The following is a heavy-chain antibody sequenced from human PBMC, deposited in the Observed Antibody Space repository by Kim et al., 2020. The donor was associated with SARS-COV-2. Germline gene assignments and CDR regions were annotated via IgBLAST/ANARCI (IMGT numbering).Heavy chain of an antibody. CDR1: GVSIGSSSYH. CDR2: TLYYSGCS. D-gene: IGHD4-17*01. J-gene: IGHJ4*02. CDR3: ARHQSPRGDYPYDY. V-gene: IGHV4-39*01. Sequence: SETLSLTCTVSGVSIGSSSYHWAWIRQRPGKPLDSIVSTLYYSGCSYYSPPLKSRVTIYGDTTKNQLSLKMRTVTAADTALYYCARHQSPRGDYPYDYGGQRPQLTVPS.